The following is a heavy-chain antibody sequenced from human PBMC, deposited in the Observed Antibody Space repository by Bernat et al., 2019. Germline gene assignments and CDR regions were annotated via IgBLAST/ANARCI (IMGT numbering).Heavy chain of an antibody. CDR1: GLTFSTYG. Sequence: QVQLVESGGGMVQPGRSLRLSCAASGLTFSTYGMHWVRQAPGKGLEWVAVISYDGSNKYYADSMKGRFTISRDNSKNTLYLQVNSLRAEDTAVYYCAGTYDFWSVYYRYWGQGTLVTVSS. CDR3: AGTYDFWSVYYRY. V-gene: IGHV3-30*03. J-gene: IGHJ4*02. D-gene: IGHD3-3*01. CDR2: ISYDGSNK.